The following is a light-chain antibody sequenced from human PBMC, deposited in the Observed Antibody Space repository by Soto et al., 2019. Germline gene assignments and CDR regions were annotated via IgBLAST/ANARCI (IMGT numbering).Light chain of an antibody. CDR1: MRDVGAYNL. J-gene: IGLJ3*02. V-gene: IGLV2-14*01. CDR2: EVR. CDR3: SAYTAGSTLV. Sequence: QYARTQPASVSLSAGQSITISCSGTMRDVGAYNLVSWYQQHPGTAPKLIIYEVRNRPSGISSRFSGSRSGNTASLTISGLQSEDEGDYYCSAYTAGSTLVFGGGAKVTAL.